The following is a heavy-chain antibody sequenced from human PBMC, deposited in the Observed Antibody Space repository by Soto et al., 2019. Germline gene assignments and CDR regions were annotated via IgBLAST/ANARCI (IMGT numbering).Heavy chain of an antibody. D-gene: IGHD1-26*01. J-gene: IGHJ6*02. Sequence: PGGSLRLSCAASGVTFSSYAMSWVRQAPGKGLEWVSAISGSGGSTYYADSVKGRFTISRDNSKNTLYLQMNSLRAEDTAVYYCATSDEGRPDLFRSRGYYSYYRMDVWGQGTKVTVYS. CDR2: ISGSGGST. V-gene: IGHV3-23*01. CDR1: GVTFSSYA. CDR3: ATSDEGRPDLFRSRGYYSYYRMDV.